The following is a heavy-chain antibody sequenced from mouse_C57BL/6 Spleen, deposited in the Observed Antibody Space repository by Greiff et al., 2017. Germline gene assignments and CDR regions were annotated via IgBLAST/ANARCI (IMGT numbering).Heavy chain of an antibody. V-gene: IGHV1-69*01. J-gene: IGHJ2*01. CDR3: ARWGDGYPYYFDY. CDR1: GYTFTSYW. CDR2: IDPSDSYT. D-gene: IGHD2-3*01. Sequence: QVQLQQSGAELVMPGASVKLSCKASGYTFTSYWMHWVKQRPGQGLEWIGEIDPSDSYTNYNQKFKGKSTLTVDKSSSTAYMQLSSLTSEDSAVYYCARWGDGYPYYFDYWGQGTTLTVPS.